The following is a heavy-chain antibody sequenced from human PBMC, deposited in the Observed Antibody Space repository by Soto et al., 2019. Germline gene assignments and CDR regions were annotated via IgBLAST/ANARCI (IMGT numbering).Heavy chain of an antibody. Sequence: SVKVSCKVSGYTLTELSMHWVRQAPGQGLEWMGIINPSGGSTSYAQKFQGRVTMSRDTSTNTLYMEMSSLRSEDTAVYYCASLSGADFDYWG. J-gene: IGHJ4*01. D-gene: IGHD6-13*01. CDR3: ASLSGADFDY. CDR1: GYTLTELS. CDR2: INPSGGST. V-gene: IGHV1-46*03.